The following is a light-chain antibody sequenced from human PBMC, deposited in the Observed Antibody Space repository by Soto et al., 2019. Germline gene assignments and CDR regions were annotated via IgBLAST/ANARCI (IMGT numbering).Light chain of an antibody. Sequence: VLTQSPGTLSLSPGERATISCRASQSISSSYLAWYQHKPGQAPRLLIYGASSRATGIPHRLSGGGSGTDFTLTISRLEPEDCGVYYCQQYGGSPPYTFGQGTRLEIK. CDR1: QSISSSY. J-gene: IGKJ2*01. CDR2: GAS. V-gene: IGKV3-20*01. CDR3: QQYGGSPPYT.